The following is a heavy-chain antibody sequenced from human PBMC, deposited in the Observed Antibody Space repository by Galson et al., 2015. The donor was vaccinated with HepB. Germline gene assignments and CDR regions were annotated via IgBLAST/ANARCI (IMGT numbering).Heavy chain of an antibody. CDR2: FDPEDGET. CDR1: GYTLTELS. V-gene: IGHV1-24*01. D-gene: IGHD3-22*01. Sequence: SVKVSCKVSGYTLTELSMQWVRQAPGKGLEWMGGFDPEDGETIYAQKFQGRVTMTEDTSTDTAYMELSSLRSEDTAVYYCATGLTMKVVVSPNDDFDIWGQGTLVTVSS. J-gene: IGHJ3*02. CDR3: ATGLTMKVVVSPNDDFDI.